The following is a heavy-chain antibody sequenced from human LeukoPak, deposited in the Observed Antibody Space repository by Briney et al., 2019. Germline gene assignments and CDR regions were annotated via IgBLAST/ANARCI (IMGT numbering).Heavy chain of an antibody. D-gene: IGHD6-19*01. Sequence: SQTLSLTSAISGDTVSSNSTAWNWIRQSPSIGLEWLVCTYYRSKWYNDYAVSVESRITINPDTSKNQFSLQLNSVTPEDTAVYYCGRDGHSSGWNPYFDYWGQGTLVTVSS. CDR2: TYYRSKWYN. CDR3: GRDGHSSGWNPYFDY. J-gene: IGHJ4*02. CDR1: GDTVSSNSTA. V-gene: IGHV6-1*01.